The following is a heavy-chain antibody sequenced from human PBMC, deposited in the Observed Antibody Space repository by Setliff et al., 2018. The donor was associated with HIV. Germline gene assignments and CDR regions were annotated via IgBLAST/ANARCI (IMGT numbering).Heavy chain of an antibody. J-gene: IGHJ4*02. Sequence: GASVKVSCKASGYTFDENFLHWVRQAPGRGLEWMGWISPRLGGTKISQTFRGRVTMTRDTSLNTAYVEITGLRSDDTAVYFCARQLSNSFDFWGQGTPVTVSS. D-gene: IGHD1-1*01. V-gene: IGHV1-2*02. CDR2: ISPRLGGT. CDR3: ARQLSNSFDF. CDR1: GYTFDENF.